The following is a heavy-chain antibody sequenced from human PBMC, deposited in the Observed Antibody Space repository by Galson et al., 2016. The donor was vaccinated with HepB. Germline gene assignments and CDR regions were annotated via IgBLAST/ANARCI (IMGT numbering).Heavy chain of an antibody. V-gene: IGHV3-23*01. CDR1: GISVSSYA. J-gene: IGHJ5*02. D-gene: IGHD6-19*01. CDR2: ISGGGVNT. Sequence: LRLSCAVSGISVSSYAMNWVRQAPGKGLEWVSRISGGGVNTYYGDSVEGRFTISRDNSKNTLYLQMNSLRVEDTALCYCAKGSYSSGSAVNWFDPWGQGTLVTVSS. CDR3: AKGSYSSGSAVNWFDP.